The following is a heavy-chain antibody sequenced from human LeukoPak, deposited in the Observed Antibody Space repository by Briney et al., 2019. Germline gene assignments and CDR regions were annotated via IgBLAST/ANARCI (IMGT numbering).Heavy chain of an antibody. D-gene: IGHD6-19*01. Sequence: ASVKVSCKASGYTFTSYGISWARQAPGQGLEWMGWISAYNGNTNYAQKLQGRVTMTTDTSTSTAYMELRSLRSDDTAVYYCAREDEFGIAVAGRLNWFDPWGQGTLVTVSS. V-gene: IGHV1-18*01. CDR2: ISAYNGNT. CDR3: AREDEFGIAVAGRLNWFDP. J-gene: IGHJ5*02. CDR1: GYTFTSYG.